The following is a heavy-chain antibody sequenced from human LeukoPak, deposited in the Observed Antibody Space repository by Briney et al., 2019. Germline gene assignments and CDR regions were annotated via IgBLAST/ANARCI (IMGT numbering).Heavy chain of an antibody. J-gene: IGHJ4*02. CDR2: ISSSSSYI. Sequence: GGSLRLSCAASGFTFSSYSMNWVRQAPGKGLECVSSISSSSSYIYYADSVKGRFTTSRDNAKNSLYLQMNSLRAEDTAVYYCARDRGYGSGSYLDYWGQGTLVTVSS. CDR3: ARDRGYGSGSYLDY. V-gene: IGHV3-21*01. D-gene: IGHD3-10*01. CDR1: GFTFSSYS.